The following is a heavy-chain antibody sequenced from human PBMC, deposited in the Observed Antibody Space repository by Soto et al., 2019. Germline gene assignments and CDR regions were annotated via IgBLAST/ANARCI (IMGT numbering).Heavy chain of an antibody. V-gene: IGHV4-59*08. CDR2: IFYTGST. D-gene: IGHD1-1*01. J-gene: IGHJ4*02. Sequence: SETLSLTCTVSDGSISSYYWGWIRQPPGKGLEWVGYIFYTGSTRSNPSLKSRVTISVDTSKRQFSLKLSSVTAADTAVYYCARHYPIGNNWNYFDYWGQGTLVTVSS. CDR3: ARHYPIGNNWNYFDY. CDR1: DGSISSYY.